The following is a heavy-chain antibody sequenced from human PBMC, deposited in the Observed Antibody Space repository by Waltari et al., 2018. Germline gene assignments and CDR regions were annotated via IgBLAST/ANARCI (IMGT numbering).Heavy chain of an antibody. CDR2: IWYDGEIK. D-gene: IGHD3-16*01. CDR3: ARDPVGVPNAFAI. V-gene: IGHV3-33*01. Sequence: QVHLVESGGGVVQPGRSLTVSCEASGFSGGNYGMHWVRQVPGKGLEWVAVIWYDGEIKYYGDSMKGRFTISRDNSKNTLSLQMNSLRAEDTAIYYCARDPVGVPNAFAIWGQGTMVTVSS. J-gene: IGHJ3*02. CDR1: GFSGGNYG.